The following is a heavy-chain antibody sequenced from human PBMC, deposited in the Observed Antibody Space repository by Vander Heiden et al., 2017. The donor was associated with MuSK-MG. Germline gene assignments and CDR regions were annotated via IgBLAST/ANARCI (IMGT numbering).Heavy chain of an antibody. V-gene: IGHV3-30*04. J-gene: IGHJ4*02. CDR1: GFTFSSYA. CDR2: ISYDGSNK. CDR3: ARVGHSGSYYSALGY. D-gene: IGHD1-26*01. Sequence: QVQLVESGGGVVQPGRSLRLSCAASGFTFSSYAMHWVRQAPGKGLEWVAVISYDGSNKYYADSVKGRFTISRDNSKNTLYLQMNSLRAEDTAVYYCARVGHSGSYYSALGYWGQGTLVTVSS.